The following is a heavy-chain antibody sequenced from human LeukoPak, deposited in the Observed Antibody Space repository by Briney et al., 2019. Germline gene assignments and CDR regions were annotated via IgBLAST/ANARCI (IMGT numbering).Heavy chain of an antibody. CDR1: GYSFTSYW. Sequence: GESLKISRKGSGYSFTSYWIGWVRQMPGKGLEWMGIIYPGDSYTIYNPSFQGQVTISADKSISTAYLQWSSLKASDTAIYYCARVEMATKPTDYFDYWGQGTLVTVSS. CDR2: IYPGDSYT. CDR3: ARVEMATKPTDYFDY. D-gene: IGHD5-24*01. V-gene: IGHV5-51*01. J-gene: IGHJ4*02.